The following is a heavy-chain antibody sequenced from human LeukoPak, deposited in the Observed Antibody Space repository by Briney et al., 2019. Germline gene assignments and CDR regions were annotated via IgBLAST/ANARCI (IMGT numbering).Heavy chain of an antibody. CDR3: AKDYYGSGSHFDY. Sequence: GGSLRLSCAASGFTFSSYGMSWVRQAPGKGLEWVSAISGSGGSTYYADSVKGRFTISRDNSKNTLYLQMNSLRAEDTAVYYCAKDYYGSGSHFDYWGQGTLVTVSS. V-gene: IGHV3-23*01. CDR2: ISGSGGST. D-gene: IGHD3-10*01. CDR1: GFTFSSYG. J-gene: IGHJ4*02.